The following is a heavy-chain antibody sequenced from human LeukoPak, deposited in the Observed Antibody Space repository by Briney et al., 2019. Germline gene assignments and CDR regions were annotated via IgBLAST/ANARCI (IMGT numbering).Heavy chain of an antibody. J-gene: IGHJ4*02. Sequence: GASVKVSCKASGGTFSSYVISWVRQAPGQGLEWMGGIIPIFHTANYAQKFQGRVTMTRDTSIITAYMELSRLRSDDTAVYYCARVGEYGSGSYLLYWGQGTLVTVSS. CDR3: ARVGEYGSGSYLLY. CDR1: GGTFSSYV. CDR2: IIPIFHTA. V-gene: IGHV1-69*05. D-gene: IGHD3-10*01.